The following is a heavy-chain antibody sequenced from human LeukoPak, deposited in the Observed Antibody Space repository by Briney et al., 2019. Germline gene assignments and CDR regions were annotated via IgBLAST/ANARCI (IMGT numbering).Heavy chain of an antibody. CDR1: GFTFSSYA. J-gene: IGHJ4*02. D-gene: IGHD3-10*01. Sequence: GGSLRLSCAASGFTFSSYAMSWVRQAPGKGLEWVSAISGSGGSTYYADSVKGRFTISRDNAKNSLYLQMNSLRAEDTAVYYCARSTKLLGYDYWGQGTLVTVSS. CDR3: ARSTKLLGYDY. V-gene: IGHV3-23*01. CDR2: ISGSGGST.